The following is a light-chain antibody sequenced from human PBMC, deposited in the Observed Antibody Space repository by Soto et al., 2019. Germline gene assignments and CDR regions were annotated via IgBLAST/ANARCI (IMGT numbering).Light chain of an antibody. V-gene: IGKV1-5*03. Sequence: DIQKTQSPSTLSASVGDRVTITCRASQSINIWLAWYQQKPGRAPKLLIYQASTLQNGVPSRFSGSGSGTEFTLTISSLQPDDFATYYCQQYNVYWTLGQGTKVDIK. J-gene: IGKJ1*01. CDR2: QAS. CDR3: QQYNVYWT. CDR1: QSINIW.